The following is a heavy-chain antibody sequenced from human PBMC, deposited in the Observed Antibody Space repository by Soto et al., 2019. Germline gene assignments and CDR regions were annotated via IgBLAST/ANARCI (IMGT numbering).Heavy chain of an antibody. Sequence: ASVKVSCKASGYTLTTYGITWVRQAPGQGLEWVGWINTYNGATKYAQNLQGRVTMTTDTSTSTAFMELRSLRSDDTAVYFCARYCSGGSCHRGVPDYWGQGTLVTVYS. CDR2: INTYNGAT. CDR3: ARYCSGGSCHRGVPDY. D-gene: IGHD2-15*01. V-gene: IGHV1-18*01. J-gene: IGHJ4*02. CDR1: GYTLTTYG.